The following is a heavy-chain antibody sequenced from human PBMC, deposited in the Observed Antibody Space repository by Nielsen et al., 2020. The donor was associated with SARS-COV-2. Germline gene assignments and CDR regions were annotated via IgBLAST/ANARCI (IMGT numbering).Heavy chain of an antibody. D-gene: IGHD3-22*01. CDR3: ARVWYYDSTKAPDAFDI. CDR1: GYTFISYG. Sequence: ASVKVSCKASGYTFISYGISWVRQAPGQGLEWMGWISPYNGNTNYAQKLQGRVTMTTDTSTSTAYMELRSLRSDDTAVYYCARVWYYDSTKAPDAFDIWGQGTMVTVSS. J-gene: IGHJ3*02. V-gene: IGHV1-18*01. CDR2: ISPYNGNT.